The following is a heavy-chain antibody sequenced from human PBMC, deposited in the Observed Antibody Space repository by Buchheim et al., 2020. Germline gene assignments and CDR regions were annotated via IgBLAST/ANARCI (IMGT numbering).Heavy chain of an antibody. CDR1: GYTFTSYG. V-gene: IGHV1-18*01. J-gene: IGHJ6*02. CDR2: ISAYNGNT. Sequence: QVQLVQSGAEVKKPGASVKVSCKASGYTFTSYGISWVRQAPGQGLEWMGWISAYNGNTNYAQKLQGRVTMTTDTSTSKAYMERRSLRSDDTAVYYCARDVDIVATIAYYYGMDVWGQGTT. CDR3: ARDVDIVATIAYYYGMDV. D-gene: IGHD5-12*01.